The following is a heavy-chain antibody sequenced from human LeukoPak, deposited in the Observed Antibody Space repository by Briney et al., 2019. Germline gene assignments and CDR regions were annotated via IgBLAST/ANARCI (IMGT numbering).Heavy chain of an antibody. J-gene: IGHJ4*02. Sequence: GGSLRLSCAASGFTFKIYSMNWVRQAPGKGLEWVSSISTSSSHMYYADSVKGRFTISRANAKNSLYLQMNTLRAEDTAVYYCARDDTSAHFFDYWGQGTLVTVSS. D-gene: IGHD3-10*01. CDR1: GFTFKIYS. CDR3: ARDDTSAHFFDY. V-gene: IGHV3-21*01. CDR2: ISTSSSHM.